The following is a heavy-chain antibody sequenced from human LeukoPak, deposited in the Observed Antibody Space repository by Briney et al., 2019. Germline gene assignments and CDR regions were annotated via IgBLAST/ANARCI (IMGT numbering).Heavy chain of an antibody. V-gene: IGHV4-30-2*05. CDR2: IYHSGST. CDR3: ARSFLGNIWFGELLGYNWFDP. J-gene: IGHJ5*02. Sequence: EASETLSLTCTVSGGSISSGGYYWSWIRQPPGKGLEWIGYIYHSGSTYYNPSLKSRVTISVDTSKNQFSLKLSSVTAADTAVYYCARSFLGNIWFGELLGYNWFDPWGQGTLVTVSS. D-gene: IGHD3-10*01. CDR1: GGSISSGGYY.